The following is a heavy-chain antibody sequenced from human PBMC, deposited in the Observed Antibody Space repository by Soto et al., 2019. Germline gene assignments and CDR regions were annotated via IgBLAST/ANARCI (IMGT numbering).Heavy chain of an antibody. CDR2: IWYEGSNK. J-gene: IGHJ6*02. Sequence: TGGSLRLSCAVFGFTFSSYCMHWVRQAQDKGLEWVTVIWYEGSNKYYADSVKGRFTISRDNSKNTLYLQMNSLRAEDTAVYYCARVRVSSRPVTTSLYYYYYGMDVWGQGTTLTVSS. CDR3: ARVRVSSRPVTTSLYYYYYGMDV. V-gene: IGHV3-33*01. CDR1: GFTFSSYC. D-gene: IGHD4-17*01.